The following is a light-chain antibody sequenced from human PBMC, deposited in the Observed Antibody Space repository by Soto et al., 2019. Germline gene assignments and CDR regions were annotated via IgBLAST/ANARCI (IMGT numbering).Light chain of an antibody. V-gene: IGLV4-69*01. CDR3: QAWGTGIQVV. J-gene: IGLJ2*01. Sequence: QPVLTQSPSASASLGASVKLTCTLSSGHSSYAIAWHQQQPEKGPRYLMKVYSDGSHSKGDGIPDRFSGSSSGAERYLTISSLQSEDEADYYCQAWGTGIQVVFGGGTKLTVL. CDR2: VYSDGSH. CDR1: SGHSSYA.